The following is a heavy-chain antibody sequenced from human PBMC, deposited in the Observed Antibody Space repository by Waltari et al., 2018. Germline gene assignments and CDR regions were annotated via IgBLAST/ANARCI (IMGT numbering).Heavy chain of an antibody. Sequence: QVHLVQSGAQVTKPGSSVKVFCKASGDTFTTSSITWVLQAPGTGLEWMGRIIPIVDIANYAQKFHCRVASAADKSTATAYLELSNLQSDDTAVYCCATPDSTSSRVFGMYVWGQGTTVTVSS. D-gene: IGHD5-18*01. V-gene: IGHV1-69*09. J-gene: IGHJ6*02. CDR1: GDTFTTSS. CDR2: IIPIVDIA. CDR3: ATPDSTSSRVFGMYV.